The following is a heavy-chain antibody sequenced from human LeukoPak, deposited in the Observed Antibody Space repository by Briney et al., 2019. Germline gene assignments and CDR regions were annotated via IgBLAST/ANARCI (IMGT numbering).Heavy chain of an antibody. D-gene: IGHD7-27*01. V-gene: IGHV4-61*02. Sequence: SETLSLTCTVSGGSISSGSYYWSWIGQPAGKGLAWIGRIYTSGSTNYNPSLKSRVTISVDTSKNQFSLKLSSVTAADTAVYYCAIDATGEFDPWGQGTLVTVSS. CDR2: IYTSGST. CDR1: GGSISSGSYY. J-gene: IGHJ5*02. CDR3: AIDATGEFDP.